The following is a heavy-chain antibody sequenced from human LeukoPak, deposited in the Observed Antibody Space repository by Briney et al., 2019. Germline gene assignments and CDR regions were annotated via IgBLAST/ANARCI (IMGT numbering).Heavy chain of an antibody. J-gene: IGHJ4*02. V-gene: IGHV4-34*01. CDR1: GGSFSGYY. CDR2: INHSGST. Sequence: SETLSLTCAVYGGSFSGYYWSWIRQPPGKGLEWIGEINHSGSTNYNPSLKSRVTISVDTSKNQFSLKLSSVTAADTAVYYCARTGAHDYFDYWGQGTLVTVSS. CDR3: ARTGAHDYFDY.